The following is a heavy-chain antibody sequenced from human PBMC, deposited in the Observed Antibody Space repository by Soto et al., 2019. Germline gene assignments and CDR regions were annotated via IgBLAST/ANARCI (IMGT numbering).Heavy chain of an antibody. D-gene: IGHD2-15*01. V-gene: IGHV3-23*01. J-gene: IGHJ5*02. CDR3: AKVPASPLLLVVARTYWFDP. CDR2: ISSSGGTT. Sequence: EVQLLESGGGLVQPGGSLRLSCAASGFTFSTYAMSWVRQAPGKGLEWGSGISSSGGTTYYADSVKGRFTISRDNSKNMLYPQMNSLRGEDTAVYYCAKVPASPLLLVVARTYWFDPWGQGTLVTVSS. CDR1: GFTFSTYA.